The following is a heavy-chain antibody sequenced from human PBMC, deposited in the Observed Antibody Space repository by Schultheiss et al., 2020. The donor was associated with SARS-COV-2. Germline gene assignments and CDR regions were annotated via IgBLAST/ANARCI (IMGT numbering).Heavy chain of an antibody. J-gene: IGHJ3*02. CDR3: ARREGYYDSSGYYYLGAFDI. V-gene: IGHV5-51*01. CDR1: GYSFTSYW. Sequence: GESLKISCTGSGYSFTSYWIGWVRQMPGKGLEWMGIIYPGDSDTRYSPSFQGQVTISADKSISTAYLQWSSLKASDTAMYYCARREGYYDSSGYYYLGAFDIWGQGTMVTVSS. D-gene: IGHD3-22*01. CDR2: IYPGDSDT.